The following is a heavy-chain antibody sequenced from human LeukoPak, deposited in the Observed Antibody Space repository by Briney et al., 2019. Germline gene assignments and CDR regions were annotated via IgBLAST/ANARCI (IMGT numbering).Heavy chain of an antibody. CDR3: ARDFGSTTVAPDYFDY. V-gene: IGHV3-48*04. CDR1: GFTFSSYG. D-gene: IGHD4-17*01. J-gene: IGHJ4*02. CDR2: ISRSGSNK. Sequence: GGSLRLSCAASGFTFSSYGMHWVRQAPGKGLEWVSYISRSGSNKHYADSVKGRFTISRDNAKNSLYLQMNSLRAEDTAVYYCARDFGSTTVAPDYFDYWGQGTLLTVSS.